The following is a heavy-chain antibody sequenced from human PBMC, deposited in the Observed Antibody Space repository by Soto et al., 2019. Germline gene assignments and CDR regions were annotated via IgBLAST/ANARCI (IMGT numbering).Heavy chain of an antibody. CDR1: GGSISSGGYS. D-gene: IGHD1-26*01. J-gene: IGHJ4*02. CDR2: IYHSGST. V-gene: IGHV4-30-2*01. CDR3: AAGGALPRYY. Sequence: QLQLQESGSGLVKPSQTLSLTCAVSGGSISSGGYSWSWIRQPPGKGLEWIGYIYHSGSTYYNPSLKSRVTTSVDRATNQFSLKLSSVTAADTAVYYCAAGGALPRYYWGQGTLVTVSS.